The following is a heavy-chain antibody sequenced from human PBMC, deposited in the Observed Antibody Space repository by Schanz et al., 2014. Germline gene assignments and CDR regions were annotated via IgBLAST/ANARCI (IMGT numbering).Heavy chain of an antibody. CDR1: GFTFRDYY. V-gene: IGHV3-11*06. Sequence: QVQLVESGGGLVKPGGSLRLSCAASGFTFRDYYMSWIRQVPGKGLEWVSCTNGDGTNAKYADSVKGRFTISRDNAKKTLSLQMISLRAEDTAIYFCTRSYYDFSWGSYRFRAFDIWGQGTTVIVSS. CDR3: TRSYYDFSWGSYRFRAFDI. CDR2: TNGDGTNA. J-gene: IGHJ3*02. D-gene: IGHD3-16*02.